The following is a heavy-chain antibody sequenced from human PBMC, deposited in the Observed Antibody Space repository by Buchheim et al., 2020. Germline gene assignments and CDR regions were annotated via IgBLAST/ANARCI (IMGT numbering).Heavy chain of an antibody. V-gene: IGHV3-23*01. CDR1: GFTSSTYA. Sequence: EVQLLESGGGLVQPGGSLRLSCAASGFTSSTYAMSWVRQAPGQGLEWVSTISGSGGSTYYADSVKGRFTLSRDNSQNTLCLQMNSLRVEYTAVYYCAKVGCSGGSCYSGFDYWGQGTL. CDR2: ISGSGGST. J-gene: IGHJ4*02. CDR3: AKVGCSGGSCYSGFDY. D-gene: IGHD2-15*01.